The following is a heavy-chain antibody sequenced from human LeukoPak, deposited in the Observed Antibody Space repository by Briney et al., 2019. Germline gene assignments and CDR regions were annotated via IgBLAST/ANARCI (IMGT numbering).Heavy chain of an antibody. J-gene: IGHJ5*02. CDR2: IYYSGST. V-gene: IGHV4-31*03. Sequence: PSETLSLTCTVSGGSISSGGYYWSWIRQHPGKGLEWIGYIYYSGSTYYNPSLKSRVTISVDTSKNQFSLKLSSVTAADTAVYYCASRTPRRGVYCSSTSCYTRVPFDPWGQGTLVTVSS. CDR1: GGSISSGGYY. CDR3: ASRTPRRGVYCSSTSCYTRVPFDP. D-gene: IGHD2-2*02.